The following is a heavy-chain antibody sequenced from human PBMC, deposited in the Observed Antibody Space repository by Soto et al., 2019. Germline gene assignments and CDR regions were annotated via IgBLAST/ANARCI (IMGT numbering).Heavy chain of an antibody. D-gene: IGHD4-4*01. Sequence: PSETLSLTCTVSGGSISSGGYYWSWIRQHPGKGLEWIGSIYYSGSTYYNPSLKSRVTISVDTSKNQFSLKLSSVTAADTAVYYCAASTVTRHYYYYGMDVWGRGTTVTVSS. CDR1: GGSISSGGYY. CDR2: IYYSGST. J-gene: IGHJ6*02. CDR3: AASTVTRHYYYYGMDV. V-gene: IGHV4-39*01.